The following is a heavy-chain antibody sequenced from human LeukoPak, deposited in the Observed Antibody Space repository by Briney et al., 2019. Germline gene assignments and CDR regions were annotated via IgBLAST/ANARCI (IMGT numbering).Heavy chain of an antibody. D-gene: IGHD4-23*01. CDR3: VTHEVTVITRSTLDN. CDR1: GFTFSHFS. V-gene: IGHV3-7*01. Sequence: PGGSLRLSSLASGFTFSHFSMRWVRQAPGKGLEWVANIKPDDTEKYYGNSVKGRFTILRDNAKNSVYPQMNSLRVEDTAVYYCVTHEVTVITRSTLDNWGHGTLVTVSS. CDR2: IKPDDTEK. J-gene: IGHJ4*01.